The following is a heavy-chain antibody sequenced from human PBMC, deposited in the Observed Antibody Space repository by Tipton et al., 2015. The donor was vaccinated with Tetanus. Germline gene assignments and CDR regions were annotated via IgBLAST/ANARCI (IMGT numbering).Heavy chain of an antibody. CDR3: ARENGGYDYYYYYGMDV. CDR2: ISSSSSYI. CDR1: GFTFSSYS. V-gene: IGHV3-21*01. J-gene: IGHJ6*02. D-gene: IGHD5-12*01. Sequence: SLRLSCAASGFTFSSYSMNWVRQAPGKGLEWVSSISSSSSYIYYADSVKGRFTISRDNAKNSPYLQMNSLRAEDTAVYYCARENGGYDYYYYYGMDVWGQGTTVTVSS.